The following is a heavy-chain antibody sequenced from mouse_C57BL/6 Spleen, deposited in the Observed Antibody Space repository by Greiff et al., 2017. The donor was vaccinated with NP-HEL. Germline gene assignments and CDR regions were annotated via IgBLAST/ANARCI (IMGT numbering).Heavy chain of an antibody. Sequence: EVKLVESGGGLVQPGGSLKLSCAASGFTFSDYYMYWVRQTPEKRLEWVAYISNGGGSTYYPDTVKGRFTISRDNAKNTLYLQMSRLKSEDTAMYYCARRSITTVVPYWYFDVWGTGTTVTVSS. CDR2: ISNGGGST. J-gene: IGHJ1*03. CDR1: GFTFSDYY. D-gene: IGHD1-1*01. V-gene: IGHV5-12*01. CDR3: ARRSITTVVPYWYFDV.